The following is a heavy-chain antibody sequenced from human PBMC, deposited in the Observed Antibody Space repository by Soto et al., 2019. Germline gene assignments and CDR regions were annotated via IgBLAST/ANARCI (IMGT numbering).Heavy chain of an antibody. J-gene: IGHJ3*02. CDR1: GFTFRNYA. D-gene: IGHD3-16*01. Sequence: VQLVESGGGVVQPGRSLRLSCAASGFTFRNYAMHWVRQAPGKGLEWVAVIWNDGSNVDYTDSVKGRFTLSRANSMNRLLLQMNSLRAEETAVYYCAGRSVGWEICFAFDIWGQGTMVTVSS. CDR2: IWNDGSNV. CDR3: AGRSVGWEICFAFDI. V-gene: IGHV3-33*01.